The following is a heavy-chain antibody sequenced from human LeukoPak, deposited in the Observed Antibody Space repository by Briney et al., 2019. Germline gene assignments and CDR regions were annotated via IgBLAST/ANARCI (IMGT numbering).Heavy chain of an antibody. CDR2: IYPGDSDI. Sequence: GESLKISCKGSGYSFTSYWIGWVRQMPGKGLEWMGIIYPGDSDIRYSPSFQGQVTISADKSISTAYLQWSSLKASDTAMYYCARLADVWGSYRSTEYYFDYWGQGTLVTVSS. D-gene: IGHD3-16*02. J-gene: IGHJ4*02. CDR3: ARLADVWGSYRSTEYYFDY. CDR1: GYSFTSYW. V-gene: IGHV5-51*01.